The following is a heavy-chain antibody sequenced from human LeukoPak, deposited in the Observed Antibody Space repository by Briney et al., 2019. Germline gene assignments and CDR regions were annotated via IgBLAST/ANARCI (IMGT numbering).Heavy chain of an antibody. D-gene: IGHD3-10*02. CDR3: AELGITMIGGV. CDR2: ISSSGSTI. J-gene: IGHJ6*04. CDR1: GFTFSSYS. V-gene: IGHV3-48*04. Sequence: GGSLRLSCAASGFTFSSYSMNWVRQAPGKGLEWVSYISSSGSTIYYADSVKGRFTISRDNAKNSLYLQINSLRAEDTAVYYCAELGITMIGGVWGKGTTVTISS.